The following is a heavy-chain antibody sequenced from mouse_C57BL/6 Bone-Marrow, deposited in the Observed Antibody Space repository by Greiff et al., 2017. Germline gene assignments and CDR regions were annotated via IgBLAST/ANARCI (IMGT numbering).Heavy chain of an antibody. CDR1: GFTFSDYY. CDR2: ISNGGGST. D-gene: IGHD3-2*02. CDR3: ERRSQLRPHYYAMDY. J-gene: IGHJ4*01. V-gene: IGHV5-12*01. Sequence: EVKLMESGGGLVQPGGSLKLSCAASGFTFSDYYMYWVRQTPEKRLEWVAYISNGGGSTYYPDPVKGRYTISRDNAKNTLYLQMSRLKSEDTAMYYGERRSQLRPHYYAMDYWGQGTSVTVSS.